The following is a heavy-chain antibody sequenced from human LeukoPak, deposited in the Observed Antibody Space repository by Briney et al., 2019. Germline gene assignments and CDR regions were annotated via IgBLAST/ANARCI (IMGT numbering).Heavy chain of an antibody. V-gene: IGHV5-51*01. J-gene: IGHJ4*02. D-gene: IGHD3-22*01. CDR2: IYPGDSDT. CDR1: GYKFTSYW. CDR3: AIDSSGYYYVRYFDY. Sequence: GESLKISCKGSGYKFTSYWIGWVRQMPGKGLEWMGIIYPGDSDTRYGPSFQGQVTISADKSISTAYLQWTSLKASDTAMYYCAIDSSGYYYVRYFDYWGQGTLVTVSS.